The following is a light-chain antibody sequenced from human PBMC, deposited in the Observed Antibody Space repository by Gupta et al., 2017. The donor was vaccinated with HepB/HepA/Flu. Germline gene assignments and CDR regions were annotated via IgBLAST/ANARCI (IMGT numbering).Light chain of an antibody. V-gene: IGLV3-21*04. J-gene: IGLJ2*01. CDR1: NNGSNS. CDR3: QVWDSSVV. CDR2: NES. Sequence: SYVLTQPPSVSVATGKTARITCGGRNNGSNSLHWYQQKPGQHPVLVIDNESDGPAGIPERFSGSNSGNTATLTVSRGEAGDEDDYYWQVWDSSVVFGGGTKLTVL.